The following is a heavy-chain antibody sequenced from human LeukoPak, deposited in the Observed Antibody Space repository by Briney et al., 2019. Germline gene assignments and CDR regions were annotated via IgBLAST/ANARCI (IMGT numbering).Heavy chain of an antibody. CDR3: TRNNQKADYYDSSGKGVSWKYYFDY. D-gene: IGHD3-22*01. V-gene: IGHV4-34*01. CDR2: INHSGST. J-gene: IGHJ4*02. CDR1: GGSFRGYY. Sequence: SETLTLTCAVYGGSFRGYYWSWIRQPPGKGLEWIGEINHSGSTNYNPSLKSRVTISVDTSKNQFSLKLSSVTAADTAVYYCTRNNQKADYYDSSGKGVSWKYYFDYWGQGTLVTVSS.